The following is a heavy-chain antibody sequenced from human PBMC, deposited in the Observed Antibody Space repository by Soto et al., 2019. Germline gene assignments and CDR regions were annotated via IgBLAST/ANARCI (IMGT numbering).Heavy chain of an antibody. J-gene: IGHJ1*01. V-gene: IGHV1-46*03. CDR1: GYTFTSFY. D-gene: IGHD3-16*01. CDR3: ARDRTMIRPEYFQH. Sequence: ASVKVSFKASGYTFTSFYLHWVRQAPGQGLEWMGIIHPSGGSTSYAQKFQGRVTMTRDTSTSTVYMELSSLRSEDTAVYYCARDRTMIRPEYFQHWGQGTLVTVSS. CDR2: IHPSGGST.